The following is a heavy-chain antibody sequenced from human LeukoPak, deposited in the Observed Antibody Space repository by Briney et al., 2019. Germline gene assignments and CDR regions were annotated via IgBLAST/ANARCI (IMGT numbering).Heavy chain of an antibody. CDR1: GFSFSRYA. Sequence: GRSLRLSCAASGFSFSRYAMHWVRQAPGKGLQWVAVISHDGSSKYYADSVKGRFTISRDNSKNTLYLQMNRLTAEDTAVYHCARERNAFDIWGQGTMVIVSS. J-gene: IGHJ3*02. CDR2: ISHDGSSK. V-gene: IGHV3-30-3*01. CDR3: ARERNAFDI.